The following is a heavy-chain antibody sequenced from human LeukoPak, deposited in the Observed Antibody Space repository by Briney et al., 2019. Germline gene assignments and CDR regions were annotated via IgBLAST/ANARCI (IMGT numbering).Heavy chain of an antibody. CDR2: INWNGGST. Sequence: PGGSLRLSCAASGFTFSRYSMNWVRQAPGKGLEWVSGINWNGGSTGYADSVKGRFTISRDNAKNSLYLQMNSLRAEDTALYYCARDGQHGDPEDYYYYYYMDVWGKGTTVTVSS. CDR3: ARDGQHGDPEDYYYYYYMDV. V-gene: IGHV3-20*04. D-gene: IGHD1-14*01. J-gene: IGHJ6*03. CDR1: GFTFSRYS.